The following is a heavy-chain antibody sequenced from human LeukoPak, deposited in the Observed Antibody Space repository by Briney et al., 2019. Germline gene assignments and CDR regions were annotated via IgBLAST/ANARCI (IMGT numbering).Heavy chain of an antibody. V-gene: IGHV3-7*01. CDR3: ARAPTTGTVDY. CDR1: GFIFSNYW. D-gene: IGHD1-1*01. CDR2: INQDGGAK. Sequence: GGSLRLSCAASGFIFSNYWMSWVRQAPGKGLEWVANINQDGGAKYYVDSLKGRSTISRDNIEKSLYLQLNSLTADDTAVYFCARAPTTGTVDYWGQGTLVTVSS. J-gene: IGHJ4*02.